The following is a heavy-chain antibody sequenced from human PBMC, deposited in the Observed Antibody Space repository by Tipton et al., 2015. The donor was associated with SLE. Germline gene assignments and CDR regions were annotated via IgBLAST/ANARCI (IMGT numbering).Heavy chain of an antibody. CDR1: GGSISSGSYS. V-gene: IGHV4-61*09. Sequence: TLSLTCSVSGGSISSGSYSWSWIRQPAGKGLEWIGHIYSSGSTYYNPSLKSRINISVDTSKNQFSLQLSSVTAADTAVYYCARVEGSGYRYWYFDLWGRGTLVTVSS. CDR3: ARVEGSGYRYWYFDL. CDR2: IYSSGST. D-gene: IGHD3-22*01. J-gene: IGHJ2*01.